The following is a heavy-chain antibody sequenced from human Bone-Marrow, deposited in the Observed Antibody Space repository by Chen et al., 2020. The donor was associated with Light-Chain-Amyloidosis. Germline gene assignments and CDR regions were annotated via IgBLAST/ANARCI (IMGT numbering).Heavy chain of an antibody. V-gene: IGHV4-31*03. CDR2: IYYTGST. Sequence: QVQLQESGQGLVKPSQTLSPTCSVSGGSISSGGYYWSWIRQHPGKGLEWIGYIYYTGSTYYKPSLRGRVTMSVDTSKNQFSLRVNSVTAADTAIYYCARLDYGGSTRYYYGMDVWGQGTTVTVSS. CDR3: ARLDYGGSTRYYYGMDV. J-gene: IGHJ6*02. CDR1: GGSISSGGYY. D-gene: IGHD4-17*01.